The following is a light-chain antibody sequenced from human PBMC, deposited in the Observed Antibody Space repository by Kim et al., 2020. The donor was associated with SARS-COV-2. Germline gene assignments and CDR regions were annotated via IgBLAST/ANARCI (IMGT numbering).Light chain of an antibody. V-gene: IGKV3-20*01. Sequence: SLSQGERATPPCRASQRVGKNILAWYKKKPGQAPGLLTYGASKGATAFPDGFRGRGSGKDFTLTISRRGPKDFEGNYCQRYGSSITFGGGTK. CDR1: QRVGKNI. CDR3: QRYGSSIT. J-gene: IGKJ4*01. CDR2: GAS.